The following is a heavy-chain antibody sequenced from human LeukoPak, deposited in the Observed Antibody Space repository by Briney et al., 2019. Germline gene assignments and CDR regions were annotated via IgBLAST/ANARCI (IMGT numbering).Heavy chain of an antibody. J-gene: IGHJ4*02. CDR3: ARGGSRQSSSSDLDY. CDR1: GGSFSPYY. Sequence: SETLSLTCTVPGGSFSPYYWNWIRQPPGKGLEWIGYVHYTGSTNYNPSLRSRIAISVATSKNQFSLRLNSVTAADTAVYYCARGGSRQSSSSDLDYWGQGTLVTVSS. D-gene: IGHD6-6*01. CDR2: VHYTGST. V-gene: IGHV4-59*01.